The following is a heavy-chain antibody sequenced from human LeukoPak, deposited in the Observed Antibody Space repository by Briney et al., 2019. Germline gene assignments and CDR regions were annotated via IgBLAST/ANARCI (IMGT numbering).Heavy chain of an antibody. V-gene: IGHV4-59*01. Sequence: SETLPLTCTVSGGSISSYYWSWIRQPPGKGLEWIGYIYYSGSTNYNPSLKSRVTISVDTSKNQFSLKLSSVTAADTAVYYCARGPLRVPARVYYYGMDVWGQGTTVTVSS. CDR3: ARGPLRVPARVYYYGMDV. CDR1: GGSISSYY. CDR2: IYYSGST. J-gene: IGHJ6*02. D-gene: IGHD2-2*01.